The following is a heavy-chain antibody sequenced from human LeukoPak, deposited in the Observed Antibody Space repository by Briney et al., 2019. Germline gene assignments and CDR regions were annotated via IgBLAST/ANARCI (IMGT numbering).Heavy chain of an antibody. CDR1: GYSISSGYY. V-gene: IGHV4-38-2*01. D-gene: IGHD3-22*01. CDR2: IYHSGST. CDR3: ARVGANYYDSSGYPYYFDY. J-gene: IGHJ4*02. Sequence: PSETLSLTCAVSGYSISSGYYWGWIRQPPGKGLEWIGSIYHSGSTYYNPSLKSRVTISVDTSKNQFSLKLSSVTAADTAVYYCARVGANYYDSSGYPYYFDYWGQGTLVTVSS.